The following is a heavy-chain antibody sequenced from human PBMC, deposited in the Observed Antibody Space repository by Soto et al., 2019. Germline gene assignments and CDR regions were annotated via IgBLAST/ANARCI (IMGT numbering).Heavy chain of an antibody. Sequence: QVQLQESGPGLVKPSQTLSLTCTVSGGSISSGGYYWSWIRQHPGKGLEWIGYIYYSGSTYYNPSLKSRVTISVDTSKNQFSLKLSSVTAADTAVYYCARASGSGSYYKNYYYGMDVWGQGTTVTVSS. CDR2: IYYSGST. J-gene: IGHJ6*02. CDR3: ARASGSGSYYKNYYYGMDV. V-gene: IGHV4-31*03. D-gene: IGHD3-10*01. CDR1: GGSISSGGYY.